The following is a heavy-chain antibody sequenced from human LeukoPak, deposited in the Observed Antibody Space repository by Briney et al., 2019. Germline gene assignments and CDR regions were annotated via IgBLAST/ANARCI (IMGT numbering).Heavy chain of an antibody. D-gene: IGHD1-1*01. Sequence: GASVKVSCKASGYTFTRYYMHWVRQAPGQGLEWMGWINPNSGGTNYAQKFQGRFTMTRDTSSSTAYMELSRLRSDDTAVYYCARSTYNWNDGGAFDIWGQGTMVTVSS. CDR3: ARSTYNWNDGGAFDI. V-gene: IGHV1-2*02. J-gene: IGHJ3*02. CDR1: GYTFTRYY. CDR2: INPNSGGT.